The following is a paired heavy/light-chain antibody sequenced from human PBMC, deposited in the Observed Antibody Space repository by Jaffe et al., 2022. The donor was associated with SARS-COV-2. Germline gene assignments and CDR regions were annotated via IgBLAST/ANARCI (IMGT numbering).Heavy chain of an antibody. CDR3: ARDLNSGYVDY. Sequence: QVQLVESGGGVVQPGRSLRLSCVASGFPFSIWGMHWVRQAPGKGLEWIGIIGHDGSSITYADSVKGRFTISRDNSKNTLYLQMNNLRADDTAMYYCARDLNSGYVDYWGQGALVTVSS. CDR1: GFPFSIWG. J-gene: IGHJ4*02. D-gene: IGHD3-9*01. V-gene: IGHV3-33*01. CDR2: IGHDGSSI.
Light chain of an antibody. CDR1: QSISNY. J-gene: IGKJ4*01. Sequence: VLTQSPDTLSLSPGERATLSCRSSQSISNYLAWYQQKPGQAPRLLIFDASKRAAGIPARFSGSGSGTDFTLTISSLEPEDFAVYYCLRPGNGPPPFGGGTKVEIK. CDR3: LRPGNGPPP. V-gene: IGKV3-11*01. CDR2: DAS.